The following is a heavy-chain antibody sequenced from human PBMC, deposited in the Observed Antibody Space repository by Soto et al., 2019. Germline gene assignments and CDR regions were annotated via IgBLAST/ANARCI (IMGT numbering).Heavy chain of an antibody. J-gene: IGHJ3*02. CDR3: ASGRTHDAFDI. D-gene: IGHD2-2*01. Sequence: QLQLQESGPGLVKPSETLSLTCTVSGGSISSSSYYWGWIRQPPGKGLEWIGSIYYSGSTYYNPSLTSRVTISVDTSKNQFSLRLSSVTAADTAVYYCASGRTHDAFDIWGQGTMVTVSS. CDR2: IYYSGST. V-gene: IGHV4-39*01. CDR1: GGSISSSSYY.